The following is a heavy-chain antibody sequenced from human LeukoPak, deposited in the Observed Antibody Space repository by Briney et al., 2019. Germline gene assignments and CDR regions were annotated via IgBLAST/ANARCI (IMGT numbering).Heavy chain of an antibody. CDR3: AREGAPGSGFDY. Sequence: ETLSLTCTVSGGSISSSSYYWGWIRQPPGKGLEWVSVIYSGGGTYYADSVKGRFTISRDNSKNTLYLQMNSLRAEDTAVYYCAREGAPGSGFDYWGQGTLVTVSS. CDR2: IYSGGGT. J-gene: IGHJ4*02. CDR1: GGSISSSSYY. D-gene: IGHD1-14*01. V-gene: IGHV3-53*01.